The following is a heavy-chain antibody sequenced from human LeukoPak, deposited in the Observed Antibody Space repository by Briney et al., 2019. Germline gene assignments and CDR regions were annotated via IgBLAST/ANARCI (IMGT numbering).Heavy chain of an antibody. Sequence: ASVKVSCKASGYTFTGYYMHWVRQAPGQGLVWMGWINPNSGGTNYAQKFQGRVTMTRDTSISTAYMELSRLRPDDTAVYYCARGSRTTVTYYYYSMDVWGQGTTVTVSS. J-gene: IGHJ6*02. CDR3: ARGSRTTVTYYYYSMDV. CDR2: INPNSGGT. V-gene: IGHV1-2*02. D-gene: IGHD4-4*01. CDR1: GYTFTGYY.